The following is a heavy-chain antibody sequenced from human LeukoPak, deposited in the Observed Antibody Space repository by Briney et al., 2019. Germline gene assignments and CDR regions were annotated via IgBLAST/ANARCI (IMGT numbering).Heavy chain of an antibody. J-gene: IGHJ4*02. Sequence: ASVKVSCKASGGTFSSYAISWVRQAPGQGLEWMGGIIPIFGTADYAQKFQGRVTITADESTSTAYMELSSLRSEDTAVYYCARFSGYSTYGSFDYWGRGTLVTVSS. CDR3: ARFSGYSTYGSFDY. D-gene: IGHD6-13*01. CDR2: IIPIFGTA. CDR1: GGTFSSYA. V-gene: IGHV1-69*13.